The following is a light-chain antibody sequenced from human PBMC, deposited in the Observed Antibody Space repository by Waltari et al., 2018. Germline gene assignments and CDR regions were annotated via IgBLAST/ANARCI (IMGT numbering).Light chain of an antibody. CDR3: ALYMGSGIWV. V-gene: IGLV8-61*02. CDR1: SVSLSTTSY. CDR2: KAN. J-gene: IGLJ3*02. Sequence: QTVVTQEPSLSVSPGGTVTLTCALSSVSLSTTSYPTWDQQTPGQAPRTLVYKANARSFGVPDCLSGFNLRKKAALNLQGAQADDESDYYCALYMGSGIWVFGGGTRLTVL.